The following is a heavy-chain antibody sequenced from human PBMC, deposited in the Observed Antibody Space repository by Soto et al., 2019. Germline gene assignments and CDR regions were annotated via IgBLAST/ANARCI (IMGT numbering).Heavy chain of an antibody. CDR1: GDSMSSGTYH. J-gene: IGHJ4*02. Sequence: SETLSLTCSVSGDSMSSGTYHWDWIRQPPGKGLEWIGEIYHSGSTNYNPSLKSRVTISVDTSKNQFSLKLTSVTAADTAVYYCARDKITGLFDYWGQGTLVTVSS. V-gene: IGHV4-39*07. CDR2: IYHSGST. D-gene: IGHD2-8*02. CDR3: ARDKITGLFDY.